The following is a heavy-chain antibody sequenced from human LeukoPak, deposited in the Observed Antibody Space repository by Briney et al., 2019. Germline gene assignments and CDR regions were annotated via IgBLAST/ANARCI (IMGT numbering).Heavy chain of an antibody. CDR3: AKDRDPGDSSGYYY. D-gene: IGHD3-22*01. V-gene: IGHV3-53*01. CDR2: IYSGGST. Sequence: GGSLRLSCAASGFTVSSIYMSWVRQAPGKGLEWVSVIYSGGSTYYADPVKGRFTISRDNSKNTLYLQMNSLRAEDTAVYYCAKDRDPGDSSGYYYWGQGTLVTVSS. CDR1: GFTVSSIY. J-gene: IGHJ4*02.